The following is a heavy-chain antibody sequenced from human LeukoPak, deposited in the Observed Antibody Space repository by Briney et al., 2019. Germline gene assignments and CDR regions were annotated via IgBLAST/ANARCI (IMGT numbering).Heavy chain of an antibody. J-gene: IGHJ4*02. CDR2: ITGSTGYI. V-gene: IGHV3-21*01. D-gene: IGHD3-22*01. CDR1: GFTFSSYS. Sequence: GRSLRLSCAASGFTFSSYSMNWVRQAPGKGLEWVSSITGSTGYIYYADSVKGRFTISRDNAKSSLYLQLNSLRAEDTAVYYCARADSSGYYSFHYWGQGTLVTVSS. CDR3: ARADSSGYYSFHY.